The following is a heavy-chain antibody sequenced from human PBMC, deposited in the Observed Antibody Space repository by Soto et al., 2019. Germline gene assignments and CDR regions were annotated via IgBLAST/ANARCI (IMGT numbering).Heavy chain of an antibody. J-gene: IGHJ4*02. CDR1: GYTFTSYG. CDR2: ISAYNGNT. V-gene: IGHV1-18*04. CDR3: ARDLLDYYDRGSFDY. D-gene: IGHD3-22*01. Sequence: ASVKVSCKASGYTFTSYGISWVRQAPGQGLEWVGWISAYNGNTNYAQKLQGRVTMTTDTSTSTAYMELRSLRSDDTAVYYCARDLLDYYDRGSFDYWGQGTLVTVSS.